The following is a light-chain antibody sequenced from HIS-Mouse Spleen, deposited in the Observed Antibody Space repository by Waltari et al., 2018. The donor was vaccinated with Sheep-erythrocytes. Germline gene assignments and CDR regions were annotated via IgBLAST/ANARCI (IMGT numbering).Light chain of an antibody. CDR2: EGS. V-gene: IGLV2-23*01. J-gene: IGLJ2*01. CDR3: CSYAGSSTVV. Sequence: QSALTQPASVSGSPGQSITISCTGTSSDVGSYNLFSWYQQHPGKAPKLLIYEGSKRRSGVSNRLSGSKSGNTASLTISGLQAEDEADYYCCSYAGSSTVVFGGGTKLTVL. CDR1: SSDVGSYNL.